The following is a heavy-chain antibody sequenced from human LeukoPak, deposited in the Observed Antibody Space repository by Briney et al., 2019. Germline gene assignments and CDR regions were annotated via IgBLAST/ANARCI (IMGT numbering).Heavy chain of an antibody. CDR1: GFTFSSYS. J-gene: IGHJ6*02. CDR3: ARDRYGSGTVNYYYYYGMDV. D-gene: IGHD3-10*01. V-gene: IGHV3-21*01. Sequence: GGSLRLSCAASGFTFSSYSMNWVRQAPGKGVEWVSSISSSSSYIYYADSVKGRFTISRDNAKNSLYLQMNSLRAEDTAVYYCARDRYGSGTVNYYYYYGMDVWGQGTTVTVSS. CDR2: ISSSSSYI.